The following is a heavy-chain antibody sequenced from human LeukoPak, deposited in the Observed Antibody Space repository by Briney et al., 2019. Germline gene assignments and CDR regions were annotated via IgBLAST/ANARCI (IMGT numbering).Heavy chain of an antibody. J-gene: IGHJ4*02. Sequence: ASVKVSCKASGYTFTSYGISWVRQAPGQRLEWMGWISAYNGNTNYAQKLQGRVTMTTDTSTSTAYMELRSLRSDDTAVYYCARDVQPRGYSYGSPLDYWGQGTLVTVSS. CDR1: GYTFTSYG. CDR3: ARDVQPRGYSYGSPLDY. CDR2: ISAYNGNT. V-gene: IGHV1-18*01. D-gene: IGHD5-18*01.